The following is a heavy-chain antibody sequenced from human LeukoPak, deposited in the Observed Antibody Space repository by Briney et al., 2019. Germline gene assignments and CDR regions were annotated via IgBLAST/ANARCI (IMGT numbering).Heavy chain of an antibody. CDR2: IYYSGST. CDR1: GGSISSYY. D-gene: IGHD6-19*01. CDR3: ARGSQQWLDSNDAFDI. V-gene: IGHV4-59*01. J-gene: IGHJ3*02. Sequence: SETLSLTCTVSGGSISSYYWSWIRQPPGKGLEWIGYIYYSGSTNYNPSLKSRVTISVDTSKNQFSLKLSSVTAADTAVYYCARGSQQWLDSNDAFDIWGQGTMVTVSS.